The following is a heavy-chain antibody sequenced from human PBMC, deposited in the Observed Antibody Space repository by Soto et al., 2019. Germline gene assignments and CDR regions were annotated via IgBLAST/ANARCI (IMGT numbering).Heavy chain of an antibody. CDR3: ARHPSGVLTDSYYFDY. Sequence: QVQLQESGPGLVRPSETLSLTCTVSGGSINGYYWNWIRQPAGKGLEWIGRIYITGTTNYNPSLKGRVTMSVDTSKNQFSLRLNFVTAADTAVYYCARHPSGVLTDSYYFDYWGQGALITVSS. CDR2: IYITGTT. D-gene: IGHD3-10*01. CDR1: GGSINGYY. V-gene: IGHV4-4*07. J-gene: IGHJ4*02.